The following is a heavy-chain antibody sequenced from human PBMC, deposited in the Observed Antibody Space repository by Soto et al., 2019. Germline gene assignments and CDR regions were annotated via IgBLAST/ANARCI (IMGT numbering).Heavy chain of an antibody. Sequence: TSETLSLTCTVSGGSISSGDYYWSWIRQPPGKGLEWIGYIYYSGSTYYNPSLKSRVTISVDTSKNQFSLKLSSVTAADTAVYYCARGHYDSSGAFDIWGQGTMVTVSS. CDR3: ARGHYDSSGAFDI. CDR1: GGSISSGDYY. V-gene: IGHV4-30-4*01. D-gene: IGHD3-22*01. CDR2: IYYSGST. J-gene: IGHJ3*02.